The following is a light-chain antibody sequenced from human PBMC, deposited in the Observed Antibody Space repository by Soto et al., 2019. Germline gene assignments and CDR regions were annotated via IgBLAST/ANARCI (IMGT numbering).Light chain of an antibody. Sequence: EIVLTQSPATLSLSPGERATLSCRASQSITRNLAWYQQSPGQAPRLLIYDASNRATGIPARFSGSGSGTDFTLTISSLEPEDFAVYYCQQRSNWPPTWTFGQGTKVDIK. CDR2: DAS. CDR3: QQRSNWPPTWT. CDR1: QSITRN. V-gene: IGKV3-11*01. J-gene: IGKJ1*01.